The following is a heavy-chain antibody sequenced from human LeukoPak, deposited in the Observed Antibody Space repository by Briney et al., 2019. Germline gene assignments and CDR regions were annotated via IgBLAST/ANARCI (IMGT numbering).Heavy chain of an antibody. CDR2: IKQDGSEK. Sequence: GSLRLSCAASGFSFSNYWMSWVRQAPGKGLEWVANIKQDGSEKYYVDSVKGRFTISSDNAKNSLYLQMNNLRAEDTAVYYCARPRQMTTVTSFGYWGQGTLVTVST. CDR1: GFSFSNYW. D-gene: IGHD4-17*01. V-gene: IGHV3-7*03. J-gene: IGHJ4*02. CDR3: ARPRQMTTVTSFGY.